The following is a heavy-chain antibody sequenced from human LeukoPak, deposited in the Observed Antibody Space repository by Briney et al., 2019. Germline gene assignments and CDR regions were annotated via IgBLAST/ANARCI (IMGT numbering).Heavy chain of an antibody. Sequence: SVKVSCKASGGTFSSYAISWVRQAPGQGLEWMGGIIPIFGTANYAQKFQGRVTITADKSTSTAYMELSNLRSEDTAVYYCAITNVDTAMVFLELDYWGQGTLVTVSS. V-gene: IGHV1-69*06. CDR1: GGTFSSYA. CDR2: IIPIFGTA. CDR3: AITNVDTAMVFLELDY. D-gene: IGHD5-18*01. J-gene: IGHJ4*02.